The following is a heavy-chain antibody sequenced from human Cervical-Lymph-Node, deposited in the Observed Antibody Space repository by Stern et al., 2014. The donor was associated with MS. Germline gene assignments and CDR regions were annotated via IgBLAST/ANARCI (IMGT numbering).Heavy chain of an antibody. V-gene: IGHV3-30*18. D-gene: IGHD1-14*01. CDR1: GFTFSIYG. CDR2: ISYDGKNK. Sequence: MQLVESGGGEVQPGRSLRLSCAASGFTFSIYGMHWVRQAPGKGLEWVAIISYDGKNKYYADSVKGRFTISRDNSKKTLYLQMNSLRAEDTAVYHCAKETEYYGLDVWGQGTTVTVS. J-gene: IGHJ6*02. CDR3: AKETEYYGLDV.